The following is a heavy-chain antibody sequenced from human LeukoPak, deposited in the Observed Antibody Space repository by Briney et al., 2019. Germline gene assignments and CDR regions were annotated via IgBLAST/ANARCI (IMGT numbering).Heavy chain of an antibody. CDR3: GGRDHYERSCYPKFDY. V-gene: IGHV5-51*01. CDR2: IYPGDSDT. D-gene: IGHD3-22*01. Sequence: GESLKISCKGSGYSFTSYWIGWVRQMPGKGLEWMGIIYPGDSDTRYSPSFQGQVTISADKSISTAYLQWSSLKASDTAMYYLGGRDHYERSCYPKFDYLGQGTLVNGSS. J-gene: IGHJ4*02. CDR1: GYSFTSYW.